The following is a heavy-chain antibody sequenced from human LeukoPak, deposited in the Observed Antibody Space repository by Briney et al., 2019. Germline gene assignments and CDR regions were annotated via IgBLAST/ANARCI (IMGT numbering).Heavy chain of an antibody. CDR3: GRGPPPGAFDY. CDR2: INHSGST. Sequence: SETLSLTCAVYGGSFSGYYWSWIRQPPGKGLEWIGEINHSGSTNYNPSLKSRVTISVDTSKNRFSLRLGSVNAWDTAVYLCGRGPPPGAFDYWGQGALATVSS. CDR1: GGSFSGYY. D-gene: IGHD4/OR15-4a*01. V-gene: IGHV4-34*01. J-gene: IGHJ4*02.